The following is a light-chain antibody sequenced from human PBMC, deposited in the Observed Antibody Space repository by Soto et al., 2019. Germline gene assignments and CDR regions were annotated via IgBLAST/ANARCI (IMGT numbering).Light chain of an antibody. CDR2: AAS. CDR1: QGISTY. CDR3: QQSYSTTWT. V-gene: IGKV1-39*01. J-gene: IGKJ1*01. Sequence: DIQMTQSPSSLSASVGDRVTLTCRASQGISTYLNWYIQKPGKAPKLLIYAASSLQSGVPSRFSGSGSETDFTLTISSLQPEDFATYSCQQSYSTTWTFGQGTKVDIK.